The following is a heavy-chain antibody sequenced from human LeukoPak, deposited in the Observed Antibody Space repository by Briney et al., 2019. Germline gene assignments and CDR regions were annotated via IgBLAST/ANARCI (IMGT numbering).Heavy chain of an antibody. V-gene: IGHV4-59*01. D-gene: IGHD2-15*01. CDR1: GGSISSYY. CDR3: ARVALNYCSGGSCYPFFDY. J-gene: IGHJ4*02. CDR2: IYYSGST. Sequence: SETLSLTCTVSGGSISSYYWSWIRQPPGKGLEWIGYIYYSGSTNYNPSLKSRVTISVEKSKNQFSLKLSSVTAADTAVYYCARVALNYCSGGSCYPFFDYWGQGTLVTVSS.